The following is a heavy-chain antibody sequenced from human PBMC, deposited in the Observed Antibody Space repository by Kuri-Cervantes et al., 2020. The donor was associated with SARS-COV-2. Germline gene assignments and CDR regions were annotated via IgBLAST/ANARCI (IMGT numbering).Heavy chain of an antibody. Sequence: GGSLRLSCVATGFTFSDYTMNWVRQAPGKALQWVSSISGSGSYIYYADSVKGRFTISRDNSKNTLYLQMNSLRAEDTAVYYCARDSARTGEATGDWFDPWGQGTLVTVSS. J-gene: IGHJ5*02. CDR1: GFTFSDYT. CDR3: ARDSARTGEATGDWFDP. D-gene: IGHD2-8*02. CDR2: ISGSGSYI. V-gene: IGHV3-21*01.